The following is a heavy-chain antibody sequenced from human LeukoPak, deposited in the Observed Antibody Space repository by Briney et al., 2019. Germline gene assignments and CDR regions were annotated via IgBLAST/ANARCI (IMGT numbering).Heavy chain of an antibody. D-gene: IGHD3-10*02. CDR1: GYTFSSYY. Sequence: ASVKVSCKASGYTFSSYYMHRVRQAPGQGLEWMGIINPSGGSTSYAQKFQGRVTMTRDTSTSTVYMELSSLRSEDTAVYYCARDRAEGMFGELLYTFDYWGQGTLVTVSS. CDR3: ARDRAEGMFGELLYTFDY. J-gene: IGHJ4*02. CDR2: INPSGGST. V-gene: IGHV1-46*01.